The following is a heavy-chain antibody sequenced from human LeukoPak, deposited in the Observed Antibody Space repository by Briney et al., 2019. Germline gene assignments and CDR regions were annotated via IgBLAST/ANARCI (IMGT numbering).Heavy chain of an antibody. J-gene: IGHJ4*02. D-gene: IGHD1-26*01. CDR2: IIPIFGTA. Sequence: GASVKVSCKASGYTFTSYGISWVRRAPGQGLEWMGGIIPIFGTANYAQKLQGRVTMTTDTSTSTAYMELRSLRSDDTAVYYCADGGSYDYWGQGTLVTVSS. CDR1: GYTFTSYG. V-gene: IGHV1-18*01. CDR3: ADGGSYDY.